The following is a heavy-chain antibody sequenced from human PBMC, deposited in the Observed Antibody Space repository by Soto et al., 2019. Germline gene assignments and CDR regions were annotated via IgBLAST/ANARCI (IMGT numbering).Heavy chain of an antibody. CDR3: AREGAAPYYYYGMDV. D-gene: IGHD6-6*01. CDR1: GGSISSGGYF. V-gene: IGHV4-31*03. J-gene: IGHJ6*02. Sequence: SETLSLTCTVSGGSISSGGYFWSWIRQHPGKGLEWIGFIYYSGSTYYNPSLKSRVTISVDTSKNQISLKLSSVTAADTAVYYCAREGAAPYYYYGMDVWGQGTTVTVSS. CDR2: IYYSGST.